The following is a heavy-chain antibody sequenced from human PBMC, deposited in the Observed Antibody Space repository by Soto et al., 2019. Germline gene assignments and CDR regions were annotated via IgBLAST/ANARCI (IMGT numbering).Heavy chain of an antibody. CDR2: MYYNGNI. CDR3: ASGGNWFDP. J-gene: IGHJ5*02. V-gene: IGHV4-59*01. Sequence: SETLSLTCNVSGGSISNYYWTWDRQSPEKGLEWIGYMYYNGNINYNPSLKSRVTISIDTSKNQFSLTLKSVTAADTAVYYCASGGNWFDPWGQGVLVTVSS. D-gene: IGHD3-16*01. CDR1: GGSISNYY.